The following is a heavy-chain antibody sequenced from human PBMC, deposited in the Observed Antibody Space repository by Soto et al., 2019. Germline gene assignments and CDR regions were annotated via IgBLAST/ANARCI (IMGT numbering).Heavy chain of an antibody. Sequence: GSLRLSCAASGFSARTNYVSWVRQSPGKGLEWVSVFESGGSIYYADSVKGRLIISRDYAKNTVYLQMNSLRAEDTAVYYCARAGVTPDFFDYWGQGTLVTVSS. CDR2: FESGGSI. J-gene: IGHJ4*02. D-gene: IGHD2-21*02. CDR3: ARAGVTPDFFDY. V-gene: IGHV3-53*01. CDR1: GFSARTNY.